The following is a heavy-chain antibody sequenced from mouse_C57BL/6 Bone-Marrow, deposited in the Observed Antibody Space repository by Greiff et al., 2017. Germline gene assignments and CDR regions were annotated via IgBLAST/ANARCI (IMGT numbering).Heavy chain of an antibody. CDR2: IDPENGDT. Sequence: VQLQQSGAELVRPGASVKLSCTASGFNIKDDYMHWVKQRPEQGLEWIGWIDPENGDTESASKFQGKATITADTSSNTAYLQLSSLTSEDTAVYYCTTIYYYGLDYWGQGTTLTVSS. CDR3: TTIYYYGLDY. V-gene: IGHV14-4*01. D-gene: IGHD1-1*01. CDR1: GFNIKDDY. J-gene: IGHJ2*01.